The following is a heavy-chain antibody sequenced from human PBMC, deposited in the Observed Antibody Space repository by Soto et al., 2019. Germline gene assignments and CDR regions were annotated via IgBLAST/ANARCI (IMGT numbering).Heavy chain of an antibody. CDR2: VYSAGTT. J-gene: IGHJ6*04. Sequence: EVQLEQSGGGLVQPGGSLRLSCAASGFTVSKNYMIWVRQAPGKGLECVSVVYSAGTTFYTDSVRGRFTISRDNSKNTLFLQLNSLRADDTAVYCCARVRTGSASYFEIPDVWGKGTSVTVSP. CDR1: GFTVSKNY. D-gene: IGHD3-10*01. V-gene: IGHV3-66*01. CDR3: ARVRTGSASYFEIPDV.